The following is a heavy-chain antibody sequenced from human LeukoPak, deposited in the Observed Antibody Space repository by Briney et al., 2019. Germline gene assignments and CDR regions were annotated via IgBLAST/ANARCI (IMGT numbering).Heavy chain of an antibody. CDR1: GGSISSYY. Sequence: PSETLSLTCTVSGGSISSYYWSWIRQPPGKGLEWIGYIYYSGSTNYNPSLKSRVTISVDTSKNQFSLKLSSVTAADTAVYYCASIRDYSNYGWFDPWGQGTLVTVSS. CDR3: ASIRDYSNYGWFDP. D-gene: IGHD4-11*01. J-gene: IGHJ5*02. CDR2: IYYSGST. V-gene: IGHV4-59*01.